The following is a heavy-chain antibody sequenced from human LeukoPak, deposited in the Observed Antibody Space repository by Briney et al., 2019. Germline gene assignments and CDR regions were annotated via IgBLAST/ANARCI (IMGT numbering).Heavy chain of an antibody. D-gene: IGHD3-10*02. Sequence: VASVKVSCKASGGTFSSYAISWVRQAPGQGLEWMGGIIPIFGTANYAQKFQGRVTITADKSTSTAYMELSSLRSEDTAVYYCARGVPPYYYYMDVWGKGTTVTVSS. V-gene: IGHV1-69*06. J-gene: IGHJ6*03. CDR2: IIPIFGTA. CDR1: GGTFSSYA. CDR3: ARGVPPYYYYMDV.